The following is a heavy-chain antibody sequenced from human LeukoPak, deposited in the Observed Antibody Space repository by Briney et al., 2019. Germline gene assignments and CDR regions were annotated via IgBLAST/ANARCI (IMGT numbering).Heavy chain of an antibody. Sequence: GGSLILSCAASGFTFSTYSMNWVRQAPGKGLEWVSYISSSSGTIFYADSVKGRFTVSRDNAKNSLYLQMNSLRDEDTAVYYCAIVRGYWGQGTLVTVSS. V-gene: IGHV3-48*02. J-gene: IGHJ4*02. CDR1: GFTFSTYS. CDR2: ISSSSGTI. D-gene: IGHD3-10*01. CDR3: AIVRGY.